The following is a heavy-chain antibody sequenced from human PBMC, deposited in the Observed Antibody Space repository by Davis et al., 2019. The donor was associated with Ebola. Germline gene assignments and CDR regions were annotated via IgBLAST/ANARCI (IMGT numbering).Heavy chain of an antibody. CDR2: ITYDGSNK. J-gene: IGHJ6*02. Sequence: PGGSLRLSCAASGFTSSSYGMHWVRQAPGKGLEWVAVITYDGSNKYYADSVKGRFTISRDNSKNTLYLQMNSLRAEDTAVYYCAKDHTYQLLYGPYYYYGMDVWGQGTTVTVSS. CDR3: AKDHTYQLLYGPYYYYGMDV. V-gene: IGHV3-30*18. CDR1: GFTSSSYG. D-gene: IGHD2-2*02.